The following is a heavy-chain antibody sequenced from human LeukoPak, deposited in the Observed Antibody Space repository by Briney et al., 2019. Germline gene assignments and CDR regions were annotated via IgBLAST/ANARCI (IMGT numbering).Heavy chain of an antibody. CDR3: AKVVQYTASTGTGLDY. Sequence: GGSLRLSCAASGFTFSNYGMHWVRQAPGKGLDWVAVIWYDGSYKYYADSVKGRFTISRDNSKNTLYLQMNSLRAEDTAVYYCAKVVQYTASTGTGLDYWGQGTLVTVST. J-gene: IGHJ4*02. CDR1: GFTFSNYG. CDR2: IWYDGSYK. V-gene: IGHV3-33*06. D-gene: IGHD6-13*01.